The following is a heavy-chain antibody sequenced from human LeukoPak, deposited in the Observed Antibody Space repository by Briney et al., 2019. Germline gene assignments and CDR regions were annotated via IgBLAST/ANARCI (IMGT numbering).Heavy chain of an antibody. D-gene: IGHD3-22*01. J-gene: IGHJ4*02. V-gene: IGHV3-23*01. CDR3: AKDRPGYYYDSSGIMGY. Sequence: PGGSLRLSCAASGFTFSSYAMSWVRQAPGKGLERVSAISGSGGSTYYADSVKGRFTISRDNSKNTLYLQMNSLRAEDTAVYYCAKDRPGYYYDSSGIMGYWGQGTLVTVSS. CDR1: GFTFSSYA. CDR2: ISGSGGST.